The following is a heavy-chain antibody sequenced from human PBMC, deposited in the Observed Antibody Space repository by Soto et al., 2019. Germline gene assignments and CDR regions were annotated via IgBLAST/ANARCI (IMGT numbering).Heavy chain of an antibody. CDR3: ARVNYGDYYYGMDV. CDR1: GGSINYSY. D-gene: IGHD4-17*01. J-gene: IGHJ6*02. CDR2: ISYTGSA. V-gene: IGHV4-59*01. Sequence: TSETLSLTCTVSGGSINYSYWTWIRQPPGKGLEWIGYISYTGSANYNASLKSRLTISVDTSKNQFSLKLSSVTAADTALYYRARVNYGDYYYGMDVWGQGTTVTVSS.